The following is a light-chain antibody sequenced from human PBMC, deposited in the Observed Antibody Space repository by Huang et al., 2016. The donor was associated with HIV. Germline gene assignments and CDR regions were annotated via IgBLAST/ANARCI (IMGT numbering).Light chain of an antibody. CDR1: QSVATN. Sequence: EIIMTQSPATLSLSPGEGASLSCRANQSVATNLAWYLHRPGQSPRILIFGASTRASGLPGRFSGSGSGTQFTLTVSGLQSEDFVVYYCQQYHNWPYTFGQGTKLEI. V-gene: IGKV3-15*01. CDR3: QQYHNWPYT. J-gene: IGKJ2*01. CDR2: GAS.